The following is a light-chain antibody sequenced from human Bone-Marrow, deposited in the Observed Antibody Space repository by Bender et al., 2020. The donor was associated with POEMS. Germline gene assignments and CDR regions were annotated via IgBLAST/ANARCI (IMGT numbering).Light chain of an antibody. CDR3: QVWDRNGDHPI. Sequence: SYVLTQPPSVSVSPGETARISCGGENIGRKSVHWFQQKPGQAPVLVVNDDSDRPSGIPERFSGSNSETTATLTISRVEAGDEADYYCQVWDRNGDHPIFGGGTKVTV. J-gene: IGLJ2*01. CDR1: NIGRKS. V-gene: IGLV3-21*02. CDR2: DDS.